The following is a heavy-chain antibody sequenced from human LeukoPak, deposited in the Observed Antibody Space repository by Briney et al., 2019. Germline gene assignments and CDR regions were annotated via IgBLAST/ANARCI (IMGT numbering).Heavy chain of an antibody. J-gene: IGHJ4*02. CDR2: IIVVGGSA. CDR1: LDTFCSYT. D-gene: IGHD3-22*01. CDR3: AKEEVTGQIVVVITGGAFDY. Sequence: GGSLRLSCAPSLDTFCSYTISWVRQAPGEGGEWVSPIIVVGGSAYYANSVKGRFTISRDNSKNTLYLQMNSLRAEDTAVYYCAKEEVTGQIVVVITGGAFDYWGQGSMVTVSS. V-gene: IGHV3-23*01.